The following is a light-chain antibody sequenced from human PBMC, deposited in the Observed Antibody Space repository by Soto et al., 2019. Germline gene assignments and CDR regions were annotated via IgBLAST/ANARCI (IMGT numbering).Light chain of an antibody. J-gene: IGLJ1*01. CDR1: SSDIGGYNF. CDR3: SSFRSGTTL. V-gene: IGLV2-14*01. CDR2: VVS. Sequence: QSALTQPASVSGSPGQSITISCTGTSSDIGGYNFVSWYHQHPGKAPKLMIYVVSNRPSGVSDRFSGSKSGNTASLTISGLQAEDEADYYCSSFRSGTTLFGTGTKLTVL.